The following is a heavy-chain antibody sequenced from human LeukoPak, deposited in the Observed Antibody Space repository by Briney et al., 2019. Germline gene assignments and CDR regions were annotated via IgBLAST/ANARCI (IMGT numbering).Heavy chain of an antibody. CDR2: VSLAGRT. CDR3: SRESGPFCPFGH. CDR1: GGSITTTNY. V-gene: IGHV4-4*01. D-gene: IGHD1-26*01. J-gene: IGHJ4*02. Sequence: SGTLSLTCGVSGGSITTTNYWSWVRPPPGGGLEWIGEVSLAGRTRYNPSLKNRVNISIDESKNHLYLNLASVTAADTAVYCCSRESGPFCPFGHWGQGTLVAVTS.